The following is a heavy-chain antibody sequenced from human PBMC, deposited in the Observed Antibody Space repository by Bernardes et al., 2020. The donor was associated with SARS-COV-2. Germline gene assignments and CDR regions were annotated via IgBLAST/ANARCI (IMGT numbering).Heavy chain of an antibody. V-gene: IGHV3-30*18. CDR2: LSSDGNTK. CDR1: GFSVSSYG. J-gene: IGHJ4*02. Sequence: GFLRRPRAAPGFSVSSYGVHWVRPAPGKGLEWVAILSSDGNTKYYADSVKGRFTIPRDNSKNTLFLQVNNLRPDDTAVYFCAKGPSFDYWGQGILVTVSS. CDR3: AKGPSFDY.